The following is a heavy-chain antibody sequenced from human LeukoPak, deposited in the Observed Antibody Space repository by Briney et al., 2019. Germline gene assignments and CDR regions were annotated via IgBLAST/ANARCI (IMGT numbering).Heavy chain of an antibody. J-gene: IGHJ4*02. D-gene: IGHD3-22*01. Sequence: ASVKVSCKAPGYTFTGYYMHWVRQAPGQGLEWMGWINPNSGGTNYAQKFQGRVTMTRDTSISTAYMELSGLRSDDTAVYYCALGEYYYDSSGDGDYWGQGTLVTVSS. CDR3: ALGEYYYDSSGDGDY. CDR2: INPNSGGT. V-gene: IGHV1-2*02. CDR1: GYTFTGYY.